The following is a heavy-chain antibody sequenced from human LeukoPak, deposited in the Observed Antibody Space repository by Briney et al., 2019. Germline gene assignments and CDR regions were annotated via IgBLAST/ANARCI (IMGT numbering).Heavy chain of an antibody. J-gene: IGHJ4*02. D-gene: IGHD4-17*01. CDR1: GFTFSSYA. V-gene: IGHV3-48*04. CDR2: ISSSGSTI. Sequence: PRGSLRLSCAASGFTFSSYAMSWVRQAPGKGLEWVSYISSSGSTIYYADSVKGRFTISRDNAKNSLYLQMNSLRAEDTAVYYCATREDYDFDYWGQGTLVSVSS. CDR3: ATREDYDFDY.